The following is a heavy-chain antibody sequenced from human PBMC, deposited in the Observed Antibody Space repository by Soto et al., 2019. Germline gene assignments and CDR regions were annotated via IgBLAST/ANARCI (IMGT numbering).Heavy chain of an antibody. Sequence: QVQLVQSGAEVQKPGSSVKVSCKASGGTFSSYAISWVRQAPGQGLEWMGGIIPIFGTANYAQKFQGRVTITAAKSTSTAYMELSSLRSEDTAVYYCARGTGRVRGVPKYYYYGMDVWSQGTTVTVSS. CDR1: GGTFSSYA. J-gene: IGHJ6*02. D-gene: IGHD3-10*01. V-gene: IGHV1-69*06. CDR2: IIPIFGTA. CDR3: ARGTGRVRGVPKYYYYGMDV.